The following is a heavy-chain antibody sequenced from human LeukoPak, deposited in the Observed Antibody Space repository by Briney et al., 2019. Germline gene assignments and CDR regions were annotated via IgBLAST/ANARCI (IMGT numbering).Heavy chain of an antibody. CDR3: AADRRYDSSGYYIFDY. V-gene: IGHV1-58*02. CDR2: IVVGSGNT. J-gene: IGHJ4*02. CDR1: GFTFTSSA. Sequence: GASVKVSCKASGFTFTSSATQWVRQARGQRLEWIGWIVVGSGNTNYAQKFQERVTITRDMSTSTAYMELSSLRSEDTAVYYCAADRRYDSSGYYIFDYWGQGTLVTVSS. D-gene: IGHD3-22*01.